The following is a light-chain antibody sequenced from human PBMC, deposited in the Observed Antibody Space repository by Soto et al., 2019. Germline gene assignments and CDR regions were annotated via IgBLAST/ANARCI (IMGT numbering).Light chain of an antibody. CDR1: QSVSSTY. V-gene: IGKV3-20*01. CDR2: AAS. Sequence: EIVLTQSPGTLSLSPGERATLSCRASQSVSSTYLAWYQQKPGQAPRLLIYAASSRATGIPDRFSGSGSGTDFTLTISRLEHEDFLVYYCQQYDRSLYTFGQGTRLEI. J-gene: IGKJ2*01. CDR3: QQYDRSLYT.